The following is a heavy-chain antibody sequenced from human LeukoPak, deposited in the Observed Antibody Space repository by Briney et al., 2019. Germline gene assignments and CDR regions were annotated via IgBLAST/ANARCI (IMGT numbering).Heavy chain of an antibody. CDR3: ARDVFRSGYSYNNFYYMDV. Sequence: ASVKVSCKASGYTFSDYYIHWVRQAPGQGLQWMGWINPNTGGTKSPQKFQGRLTLTRDTSISTLYMELRGLRSDDSAVYYCARDVFRSGYSYNNFYYMDVWGKGTTVSVS. CDR2: INPNTGGT. CDR1: GYTFSDYY. D-gene: IGHD3-22*01. V-gene: IGHV1-2*02. J-gene: IGHJ6*03.